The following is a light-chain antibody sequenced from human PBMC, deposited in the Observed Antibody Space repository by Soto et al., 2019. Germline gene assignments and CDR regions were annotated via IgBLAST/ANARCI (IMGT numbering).Light chain of an antibody. J-gene: IGLJ2*01. CDR1: SSDVGNYNL. Sequence: QSALTQPASVSGSPGQSITISCTGTSSDVGNYNLVSWYQQHPGKAPKLVIYEGSKRPSGLSNRFSASKSGNTASLTISGLQAEDEADYYCCSYAGSRTLVFGGGTKLTVL. CDR2: EGS. V-gene: IGLV2-23*01. CDR3: CSYAGSRTLV.